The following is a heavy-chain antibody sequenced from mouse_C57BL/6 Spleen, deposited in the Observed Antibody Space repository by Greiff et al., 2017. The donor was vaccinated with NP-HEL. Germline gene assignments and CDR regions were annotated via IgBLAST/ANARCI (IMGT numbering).Heavy chain of an antibody. CDR1: GYTFTSYG. V-gene: IGHV1-81*01. J-gene: IGHJ4*01. Sequence: VKLQESGAELARPGASVKLSCKASGYTFTSYGISWVKQRTGQGLEWIGEIYPRSGNTYYNEKFKGKATLTADKSSSTAYMELRSLTSEDSAVYFCAREGDSSGQGAMDYWGQGTSVTVSS. D-gene: IGHD3-2*02. CDR2: IYPRSGNT. CDR3: AREGDSSGQGAMDY.